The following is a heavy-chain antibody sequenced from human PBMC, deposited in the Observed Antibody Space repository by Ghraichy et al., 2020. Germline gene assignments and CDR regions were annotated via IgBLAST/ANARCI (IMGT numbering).Heavy chain of an antibody. V-gene: IGHV4-59*11. CDR3: ARYNSGWYHAINYYYYYMDV. Sequence: SETLSLSCTVSGASISGQYWSWIRQPPGKGLEYVGYISDSGSTNYNPSLKSRITISVDTSNNQFSLTLSSVTAADTAVYYCARYNSGWYHAINYYYYYMDVWGKGTTVTVSS. J-gene: IGHJ6*03. CDR2: ISDSGST. CDR1: GASISGQY. D-gene: IGHD6-19*01.